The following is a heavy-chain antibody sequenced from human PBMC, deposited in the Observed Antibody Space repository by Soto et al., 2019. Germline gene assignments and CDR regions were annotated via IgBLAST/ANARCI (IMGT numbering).Heavy chain of an antibody. Sequence: PGESLKISCQVSGYIFTTYWRAWVRQTPGKGLEWMGIIYPFDSDTRYGPSFQGQVTISVDKSVNTAYLQWSALRASDTGMYYCARPRDYGDFDAFDIWGQGTMVTVSS. CDR2: IYPFDSDT. D-gene: IGHD4-17*01. CDR1: GYIFTTYW. CDR3: ARPRDYGDFDAFDI. V-gene: IGHV5-51*01. J-gene: IGHJ3*02.